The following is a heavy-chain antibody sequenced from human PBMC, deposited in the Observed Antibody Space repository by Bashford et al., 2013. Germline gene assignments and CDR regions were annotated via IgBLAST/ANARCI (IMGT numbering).Heavy chain of an antibody. J-gene: IGHJ4*02. CDR3: ARGVGAPDY. CDR2: IYHTGGI. Sequence: SETLSLTCAVSSGSFSGYYCSWIRQSPGKGLEWIGEIYHTGGIKYSPSLNSRVTMTTDTSTSTAYMELRSLRSDDTAVYYCARGVGAPDYWGQGTLVTVSS. CDR1: SGSFSGYY. V-gene: IGHV4-34*10. D-gene: IGHD1-26*01.